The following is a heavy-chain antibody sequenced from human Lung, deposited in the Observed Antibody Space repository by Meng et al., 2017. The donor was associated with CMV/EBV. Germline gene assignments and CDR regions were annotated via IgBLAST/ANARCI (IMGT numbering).Heavy chain of an antibody. CDR1: GFTFSSYS. J-gene: IGHJ4*02. D-gene: IGHD3-3*01. CDR2: ISSNSSYR. Sequence: GGSLRLXXAASGFTFSSYSMNWVRQAPGKGLEWVSSISSNSSYRYYADSVKGRFTVSRDNAKNSLYLQMNSLRAEDTAVYYCARDLRNPPTSFGGVRTHVRYFDSWGQGXLVTVSS. CDR3: ARDLRNPPTSFGGVRTHVRYFDS. V-gene: IGHV3-21*01.